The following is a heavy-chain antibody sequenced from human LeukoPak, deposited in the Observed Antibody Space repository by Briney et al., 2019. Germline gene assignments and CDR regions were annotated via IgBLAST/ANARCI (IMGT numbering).Heavy chain of an antibody. V-gene: IGHV3-23*01. Sequence: GASLRLSCGGSGFTFSPYAMSWVRQAPEKGLEWVSSIVGSGDTTYYAESVKGRFTISRDNSKDSVYLQMNSLRPEDTAVYYCAKDWAGTTCDGDCLNFWGQGTLVTVSS. J-gene: IGHJ4*02. CDR1: GFTFSPYA. CDR3: AKDWAGTTCDGDCLNF. D-gene: IGHD2-21*02. CDR2: IVGSGDTT.